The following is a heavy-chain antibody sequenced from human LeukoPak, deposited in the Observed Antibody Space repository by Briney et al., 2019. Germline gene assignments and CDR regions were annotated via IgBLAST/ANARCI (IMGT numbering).Heavy chain of an antibody. Sequence: PGGSLRLSCAASGFTFSVHTMNWVRQTPGKGLEWVSSISNDSDYIYFADSVRGRFTISRDNTNNLMFLEMNSLRLDDTAVYHCARPDRWLPPADWGQGTLVIVSS. V-gene: IGHV3-21*01. CDR2: ISNDSDYI. J-gene: IGHJ4*02. D-gene: IGHD5-24*01. CDR1: GFTFSVHT. CDR3: ARPDRWLPPAD.